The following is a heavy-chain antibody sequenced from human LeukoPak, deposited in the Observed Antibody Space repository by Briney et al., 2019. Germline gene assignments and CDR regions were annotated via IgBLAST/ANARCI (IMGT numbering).Heavy chain of an antibody. J-gene: IGHJ4*02. Sequence: SGPTLVRPTQTFTLTCTFSGFSLSTSGVGVGWIRQPPGKALEWLALIYWNDDKLYTPSLKSRLTITKDTSKNQVVLTMTNMDPVDTATYYCAHRRREGTVTTGFDYWGQGILVTVSS. V-gene: IGHV2-5*01. CDR1: GFSLSTSGVG. CDR2: IYWNDDK. CDR3: AHRRREGTVTTGFDY. D-gene: IGHD4-17*01.